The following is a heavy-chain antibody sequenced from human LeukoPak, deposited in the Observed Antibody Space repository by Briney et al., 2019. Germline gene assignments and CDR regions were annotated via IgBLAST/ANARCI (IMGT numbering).Heavy chain of an antibody. CDR1: GGTFSSYA. CDR3: ASVVRYFDLYYFDY. CDR2: IIPIFGTA. Sequence: ASVTVSCKASGGTFSSYAISWVRQAPGQGLEWMGGIIPIFGTANYAQKFQGRVTITADESTSTAYMELSSLRSEDTAVYYCASVVRYFDLYYFDYWGQGTLVTVSS. D-gene: IGHD3-9*01. J-gene: IGHJ4*02. V-gene: IGHV1-69*13.